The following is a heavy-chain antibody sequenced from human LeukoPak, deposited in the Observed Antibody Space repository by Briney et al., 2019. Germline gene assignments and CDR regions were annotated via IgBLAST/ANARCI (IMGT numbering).Heavy chain of an antibody. Sequence: GASVKVSCEPSGYTFTNYDISWVRQAPGQGLEWMGWTSAYNGNTNYAQKLQGRVTMTTDTSTGTAYMELRSLRSDDTAIYYCARARDYYGSGNYHYDSWGQGTLVTVSS. D-gene: IGHD3-10*01. J-gene: IGHJ5*01. CDR2: TSAYNGNT. CDR1: GYTFTNYD. V-gene: IGHV1-18*01. CDR3: ARARDYYGSGNYHYDS.